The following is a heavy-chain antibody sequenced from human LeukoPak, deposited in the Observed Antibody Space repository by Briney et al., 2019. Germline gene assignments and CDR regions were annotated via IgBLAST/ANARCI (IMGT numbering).Heavy chain of an antibody. CDR3: ARSGSYSGPYVY. J-gene: IGHJ4*02. V-gene: IGHV4-4*07. CDR2: IYTTGST. CDR1: GGSISTYY. D-gene: IGHD1-26*01. Sequence: PSETLSLTCTVSGGSISTYYWNWIRQPAGKGLEWIGRIYTTGSTNYNPSLKSRITMSVDTSKNQFSLKLSSVTAADTAVYYCARSGSYSGPYVYWGQGTVVTVSS.